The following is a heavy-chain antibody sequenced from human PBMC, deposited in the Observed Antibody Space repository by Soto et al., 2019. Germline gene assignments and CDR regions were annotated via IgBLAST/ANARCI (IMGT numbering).Heavy chain of an antibody. D-gene: IGHD2-15*01. J-gene: IGHJ4*02. CDR3: AKDQGCSGGSCCPWYCDY. Sequence: ESGGGVVPPGRSLRLSCAASGFTFSSYGMHWVRQAPGKGLERVAVISYDGSNKYYADSVKGRFTISRDNSKNTLYLQMNSLRAEDTAVYYCAKDQGCSGGSCCPWYCDYWGQGSLVTVSS. V-gene: IGHV3-30*18. CDR2: ISYDGSNK. CDR1: GFTFSSYG.